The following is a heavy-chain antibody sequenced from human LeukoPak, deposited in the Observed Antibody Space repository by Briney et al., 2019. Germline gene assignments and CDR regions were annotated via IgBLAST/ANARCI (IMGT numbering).Heavy chain of an antibody. CDR1: GGSISDYY. CDR2: IHYSGRT. D-gene: IGHD3-22*01. CDR3: ARDFYYDSSGYYDALDI. Sequence: PSETLSLTCAVSGGSISDYYYTWIRQPPGEGLEYIGYIHYSGRTDYNPSLKSRVTISVDTSNNQFSLRLSSVAAADTAVYYCARDFYYDSSGYYDALDIWGQGTMVTVSS. V-gene: IGHV4-59*01. J-gene: IGHJ3*02.